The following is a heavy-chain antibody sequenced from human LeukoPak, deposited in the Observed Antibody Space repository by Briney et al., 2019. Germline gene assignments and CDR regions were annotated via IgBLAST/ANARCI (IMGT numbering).Heavy chain of an antibody. CDR2: IRYDGNNK. J-gene: IGHJ4*02. CDR1: GFPFSDYF. D-gene: IGHD2-2*01. V-gene: IGHV3-30*02. CDR3: AKGDIVVVPAAYFDY. Sequence: GGSLRLSCAASGFPFSDYFMHWVRQAPGKGLEWVAVIRYDGNNKYYADSVKGRFTISRDNSKNMLYLQMNSLGTEDTAVYYCAKGDIVVVPAAYFDYWGQGTLVTVSS.